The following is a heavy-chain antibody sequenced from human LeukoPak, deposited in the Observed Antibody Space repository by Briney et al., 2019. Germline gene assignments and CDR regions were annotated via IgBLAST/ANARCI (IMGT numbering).Heavy chain of an antibody. V-gene: IGHV3-23*01. D-gene: IGHD3-22*01. Sequence: LAGGSRRLSCAASGFTFSSYAMSWVRQAPGKGLEWVSAISGSGGSTYYADSVKGRFTISRDNSKNTLYLQMNSLRAEDTAVYYCAKSYSSGYYYCPDYWGQATLVTVSS. CDR2: ISGSGGST. CDR3: AKSYSSGYYYCPDY. J-gene: IGHJ4*02. CDR1: GFTFSSYA.